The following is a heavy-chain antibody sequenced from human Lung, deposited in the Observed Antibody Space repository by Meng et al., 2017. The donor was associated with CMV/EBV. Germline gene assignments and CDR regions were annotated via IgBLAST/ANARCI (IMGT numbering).Heavy chain of an antibody. CDR2: ISWDSGRI. J-gene: IGHJ3*01. D-gene: IGHD1-26*01. CDR3: AKTPILGLVGATAGFDL. V-gene: IGHV3-9*01. CDR1: FTFDDYA. Sequence: FTFDDYAMRWVRQAPGKGLEWVSGISWDSGRIGYVDSVRGRFTISRDNAKNSLYLQMNSLRAEDTALYYCAKTPILGLVGATAGFDLWGQGTMVTVSS.